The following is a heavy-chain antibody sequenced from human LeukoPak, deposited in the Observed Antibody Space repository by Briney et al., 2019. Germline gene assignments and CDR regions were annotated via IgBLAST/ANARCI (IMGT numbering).Heavy chain of an antibody. D-gene: IGHD3-22*01. V-gene: IGHV1-2*02. Sequence: ASVKVSCKASGYTFAGYYMHWVRQAPGQGLEWMGWINPNSGGTNYAQKFQGRVTMTRDTPISTAYMELSRLRSDDTAVYYCARSGYSPKNWFDPWGQGTLVTVSS. CDR3: ARSGYSPKNWFDP. CDR2: INPNSGGT. J-gene: IGHJ5*02. CDR1: GYTFAGYY.